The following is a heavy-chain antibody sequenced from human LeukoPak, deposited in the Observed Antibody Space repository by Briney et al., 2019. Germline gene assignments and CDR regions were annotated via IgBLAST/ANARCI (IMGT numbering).Heavy chain of an antibody. Sequence: SETLSLTCTVSGGSISSYYWSWIRQPPGKGLEWIGYIYYSGSTNYNPSLKSRVTISVDTSKNQFSLKLSSVTAADTAVYYCARVGAAAGTGNWFDPWGQGTLVTVSS. V-gene: IGHV4-59*01. CDR2: IYYSGST. CDR1: GGSISSYY. CDR3: ARVGAAAGTGNWFDP. J-gene: IGHJ5*02. D-gene: IGHD6-13*01.